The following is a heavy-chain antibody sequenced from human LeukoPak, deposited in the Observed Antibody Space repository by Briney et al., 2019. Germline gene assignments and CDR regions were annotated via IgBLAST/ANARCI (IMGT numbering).Heavy chain of an antibody. Sequence: SETLSLTCAVYGGSFSGYYWSWIRQPPGKGLEWIGEINHSGSTNYNPSLKSRVTISVDTSKNQFSLKLSSVTAADTAVYYCARDKDYFDSGGALDIWGQGTMVTVSS. CDR3: ARDKDYFDSGGALDI. J-gene: IGHJ3*02. V-gene: IGHV4-34*01. CDR1: GGSFSGYY. CDR2: INHSGST. D-gene: IGHD3-22*01.